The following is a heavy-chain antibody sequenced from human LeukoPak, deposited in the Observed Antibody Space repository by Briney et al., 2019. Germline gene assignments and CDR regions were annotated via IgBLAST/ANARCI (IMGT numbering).Heavy chain of an antibody. CDR2: ISYDGSNK. V-gene: IGHV3-30-3*01. CDR1: GFTFSSYA. Sequence: GRSLRLSCAASGFTFSSYAMHWVRQAPGKGLEWVAVISYDGSNKYYADSVKGRFTISRDNSKNTLYLQMNSLRAEDTAVYYCAKDRDSGWYIIDYWGQGTLVTVSS. CDR3: AKDRDSGWYIIDY. D-gene: IGHD6-19*01. J-gene: IGHJ4*02.